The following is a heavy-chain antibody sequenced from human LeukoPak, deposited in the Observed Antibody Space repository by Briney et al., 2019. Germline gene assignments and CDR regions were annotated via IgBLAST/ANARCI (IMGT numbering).Heavy chain of an antibody. CDR2: ISGGDGTT. Sequence: GSLRLSCAASGFTFSYFSMTWVRQAPGKGLEWVSSISGGDGTTYYADSVKGRFTISRDNSKNTLCLQMTSLRAEDTAVYSCAKALVEFTPFDYWGQGTLVTVSS. V-gene: IGHV3-23*01. D-gene: IGHD2-8*02. CDR1: GFTFSYFS. J-gene: IGHJ4*02. CDR3: AKALVEFTPFDY.